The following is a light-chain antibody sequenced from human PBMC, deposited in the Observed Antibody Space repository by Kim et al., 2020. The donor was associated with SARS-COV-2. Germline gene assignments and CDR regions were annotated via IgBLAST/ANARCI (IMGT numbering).Light chain of an antibody. V-gene: IGKV4-1*01. Sequence: ATINCRSSQSLLYRSSNKNFLSWYQLKPGQPPRLLIYWASTRESGVPDRFSCGGSGTEFTLTISSLQAEDVAVYYCQQYYAIPRTFGQGTKVDIK. CDR2: WAS. CDR1: QSLLYRSSNKNF. CDR3: QQYYAIPRT. J-gene: IGKJ1*01.